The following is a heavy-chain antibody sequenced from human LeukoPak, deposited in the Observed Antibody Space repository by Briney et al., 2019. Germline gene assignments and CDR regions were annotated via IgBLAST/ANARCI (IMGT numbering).Heavy chain of an antibody. Sequence: GGSLRLSCAASGFTFDDYGMSWVRQAPGKGLEWVSGINWNGGSTGYADSVKGRFTISRDNAKNSLYLQMNSLRAEDTAVYYCAAPDSGIAAAGTRAFDIWGQGTMVTVSS. J-gene: IGHJ3*02. CDR3: AAPDSGIAAAGTRAFDI. V-gene: IGHV3-20*04. D-gene: IGHD6-13*01. CDR2: INWNGGST. CDR1: GFTFDDYG.